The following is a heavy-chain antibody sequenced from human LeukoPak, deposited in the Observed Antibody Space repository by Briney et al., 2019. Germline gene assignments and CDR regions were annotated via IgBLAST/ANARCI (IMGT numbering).Heavy chain of an antibody. CDR3: AKDANWGHPSLFDY. CDR1: GFTFSSYG. Sequence: GGSLRLSCAASGFTFSSYGMHWVRQAPGKGLDWVSAISGSGGSTYYADSVKGRFTISRDNSKNTLYLQMNSLRAEDTAVYYCAKDANWGHPSLFDYWGQGTLVTVSS. D-gene: IGHD7-27*01. CDR2: ISGSGGST. J-gene: IGHJ4*02. V-gene: IGHV3-23*01.